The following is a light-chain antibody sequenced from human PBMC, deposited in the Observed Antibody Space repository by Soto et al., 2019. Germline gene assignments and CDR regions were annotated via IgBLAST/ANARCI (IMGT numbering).Light chain of an antibody. J-gene: IGKJ4*01. V-gene: IGKV1-13*02. CDR1: QGISSA. CDR3: QQFQSYALT. CDR2: DAS. Sequence: AIQLTQSPSSLSASVGDRVTITCRASQGISSALAWYQHKPGRAPRFLIYDASSLQSGVSSRFSGSGSGTDFTLTISSLQPEDFATYYCQQFQSYALTFGGGTKLEIK.